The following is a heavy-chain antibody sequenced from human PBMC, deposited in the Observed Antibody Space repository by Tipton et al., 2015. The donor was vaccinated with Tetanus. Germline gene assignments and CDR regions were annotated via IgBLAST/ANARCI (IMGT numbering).Heavy chain of an antibody. CDR2: ISSSSSYI. J-gene: IGHJ4*02. V-gene: IGHV3-21*01. CDR3: ARGRADYYDSSGYSRY. Sequence: SLRLSCAASGFTFSSYSMNWVRQAPGKGLEWVSSISSSSSYIYYADSVKGRFTISRDNAKNSLYLQMNSLRAEDTAVYYCARGRADYYDSSGYSRYWGQGTLVTVSS. CDR1: GFTFSSYS. D-gene: IGHD3-22*01.